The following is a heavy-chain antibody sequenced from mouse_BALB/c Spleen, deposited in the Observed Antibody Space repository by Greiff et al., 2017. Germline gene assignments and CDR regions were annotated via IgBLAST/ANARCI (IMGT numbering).Heavy chain of an antibody. CDR2: IDPENGNT. Sequence: EVQLQQSGAELVRPGALVKLSCKASGFNIKDYYMHWVKQRPEQGLEWIGWIDPENGNTIYDPKFQGKASITADTSSNTAYLQLSSLTSEDTAVYYCARSYYGSSLYWYFDVWGAGTTVTVSS. D-gene: IGHD1-1*01. CDR3: ARSYYGSSLYWYFDV. J-gene: IGHJ1*01. CDR1: GFNIKDYY. V-gene: IGHV14-1*02.